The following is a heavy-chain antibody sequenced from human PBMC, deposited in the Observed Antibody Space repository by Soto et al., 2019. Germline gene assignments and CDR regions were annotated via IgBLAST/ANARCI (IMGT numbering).Heavy chain of an antibody. D-gene: IGHD6-19*01. J-gene: IGHJ4*02. Sequence: PGGSLRLSCAASGFTFSSYEMNWVRQAPGKGLEWVSYISSSGSTIYYADSVKGRFTISRDNSKNTLYLQMNSLRAEDTAVYYCAKDPSGDYSSGQFSSYYFDYWGQGTLVTVSS. CDR2: ISSSGSTI. V-gene: IGHV3-48*03. CDR3: AKDPSGDYSSGQFSSYYFDY. CDR1: GFTFSSYE.